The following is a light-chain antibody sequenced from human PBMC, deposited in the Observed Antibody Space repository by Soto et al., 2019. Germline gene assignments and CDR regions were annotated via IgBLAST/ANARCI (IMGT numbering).Light chain of an antibody. Sequence: QSVLPQPPSVSGAPGQRVTISCTGSSSTIGAGFDVHWYQQLPGTAPKLLIYGDNNRPSGVPDRFSGSKSGTSASLVITGLQDEDEADYYGQSYDTALSVYVVFGGGTKLTVL. J-gene: IGLJ2*01. CDR3: QSYDTALSVYVV. V-gene: IGLV1-40*01. CDR1: SSTIGAGFD. CDR2: GDN.